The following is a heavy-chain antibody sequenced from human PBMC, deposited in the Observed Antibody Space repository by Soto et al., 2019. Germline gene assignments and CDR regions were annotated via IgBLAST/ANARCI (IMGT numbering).Heavy chain of an antibody. D-gene: IGHD2-15*01. CDR2: INPNTGGT. CDR1: GYTFTGYV. CDR3: ASVASWAARDWFDP. Sequence: QVQLVQSGAEVKKPGASVKVSCMASGYTFTGYVIHWVREVPGQGLEYMGWINPNTGGTDYAQKVQGRVSMTRDTSISTVFMELKRLTSDDTAVYYCASVASWAARDWFDPWGPGTLVSVSS. J-gene: IGHJ5*02. V-gene: IGHV1-2*02.